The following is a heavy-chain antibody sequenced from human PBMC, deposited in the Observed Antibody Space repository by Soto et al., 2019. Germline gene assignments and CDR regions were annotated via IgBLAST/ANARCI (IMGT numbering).Heavy chain of an antibody. Sequence: QVQLQQWGAGLLKPSETLSLTCVVYGGSFSGYYWSWIRQSPGKGLEWTGGINHRGSTNYNPSLESRVTISVDTSKNQVSLKLPSVPAADMDMYYCARDGFCTSTTCRVGNWFDPWGQGTLVTVSS. CDR1: GGSFSGYY. CDR2: INHRGST. J-gene: IGHJ5*02. V-gene: IGHV4-34*01. D-gene: IGHD2-2*01. CDR3: ARDGFCTSTTCRVGNWFDP.